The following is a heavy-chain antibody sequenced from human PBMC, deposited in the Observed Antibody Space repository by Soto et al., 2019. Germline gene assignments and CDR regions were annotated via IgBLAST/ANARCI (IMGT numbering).Heavy chain of an antibody. CDR3: ARDGDYDIVTGYPTAYYYGMEV. Sequence: GASVKVSCKASGGAFSSYAIRWVRQAPLQGLEWMGGVIPIFGTANSAQKFQGRVTITADESTSTAYMELSSLRYEDTAVYYCARDGDYDIVTGYPTAYYYGMEVSGQGTTVTVSS. V-gene: IGHV1-69*13. D-gene: IGHD3-9*01. CDR2: VIPIFGTA. CDR1: GGAFSSYA. J-gene: IGHJ6*01.